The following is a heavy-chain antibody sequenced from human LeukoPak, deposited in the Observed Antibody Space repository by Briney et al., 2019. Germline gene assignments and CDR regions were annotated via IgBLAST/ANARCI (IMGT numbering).Heavy chain of an antibody. Sequence: PSGTLSLTCTVSGDSINSLDLWSWVRQPPGKGLEWIGEMYLSGTTHSNPSVKSRVTISIDKSKNQFFLNLSSVTAADTAVYYCAGLVGRYSSGLYYYYFDYRGQGTLVTVSS. CDR1: GDSINSLDL. V-gene: IGHV4-4*02. CDR2: MYLSGTT. CDR3: AGLVGRYSSGLYYYYFDY. J-gene: IGHJ4*02. D-gene: IGHD3-22*01.